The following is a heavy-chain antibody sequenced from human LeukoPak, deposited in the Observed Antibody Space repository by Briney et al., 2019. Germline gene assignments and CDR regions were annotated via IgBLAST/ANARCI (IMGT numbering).Heavy chain of an antibody. Sequence: SETLSLTYTVAGGSISSYYWSWIRQPPGKGLEWIGYIYYSGSTNYNPSLKSRVTISVDTSKNQFSLKLSSVTAADTAVYYCARQSGYCSGGSCYAGLVDYWGQGTLVTVSS. CDR2: IYYSGST. CDR3: ARQSGYCSGGSCYAGLVDY. D-gene: IGHD2-15*01. J-gene: IGHJ4*02. CDR1: GGSISSYY. V-gene: IGHV4-59*08.